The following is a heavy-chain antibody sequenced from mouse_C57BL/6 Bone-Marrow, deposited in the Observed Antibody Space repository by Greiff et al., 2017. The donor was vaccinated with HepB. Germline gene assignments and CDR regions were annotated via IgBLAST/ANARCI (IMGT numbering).Heavy chain of an antibody. J-gene: IGHJ2*01. Sequence: QVQLQQPGAELVMPGASVKLSCKASGYTFTSYWMHWVKQRPGQGLEWIGEIDPSDSYTNYNQKFKGKSTLTVDKSSSTAYMQLSSLTSEDSAVYYCARESYYAYDLDYWGQGTTLTLSS. CDR1: GYTFTSYW. D-gene: IGHD1-1*01. CDR3: ARESYYAYDLDY. CDR2: IDPSDSYT. V-gene: IGHV1-69*01.